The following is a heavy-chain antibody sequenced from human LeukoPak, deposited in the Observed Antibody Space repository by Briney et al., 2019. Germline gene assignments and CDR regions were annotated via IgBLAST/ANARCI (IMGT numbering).Heavy chain of an antibody. D-gene: IGHD2-21*02. CDR3: ARESTLVTPGVFDY. V-gene: IGHV3-66*01. CDR2: IYADSST. J-gene: IGHJ4*02. CDR1: GFTVSSIY. Sequence: GGSLRLSCAASGFTVSSIYMSWARQAPGKGLEWVSVIYADSSTFYTDSVKGRFTISRDNSKNTVYLQMNSLRGEDTALYYCARESTLVTPGVFDYWGQGTLVTVSS.